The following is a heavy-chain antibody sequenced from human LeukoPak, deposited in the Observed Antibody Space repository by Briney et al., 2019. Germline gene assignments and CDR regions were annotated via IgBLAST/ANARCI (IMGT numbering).Heavy chain of an antibody. J-gene: IGHJ2*01. Sequence: SETLSLTCAVYGGSFSGYYWSWIRQPPGKGLEWIGEINHSGSTNYNPSLKSRVTISVDTSKNQFSLKLSSVTAADTAVYYCARGRYCSGGSCLKYFDLWGRGTLVTVSS. CDR2: INHSGST. V-gene: IGHV4-34*01. CDR1: GGSFSGYY. CDR3: ARGRYCSGGSCLKYFDL. D-gene: IGHD2-15*01.